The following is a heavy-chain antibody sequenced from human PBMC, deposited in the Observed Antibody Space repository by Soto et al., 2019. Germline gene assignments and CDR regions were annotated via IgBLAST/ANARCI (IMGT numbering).Heavy chain of an antibody. CDR2: ISGYNGNT. CDR3: AKGYNYGYGDY. J-gene: IGHJ4*02. V-gene: IGHV1-18*01. CDR1: GYTFTTYG. Sequence: QVQLVQSGAEVKKPGASVKVSCRASGYTFTTYGISWVRQAPGQGLEWMGWISGYNGNTNYAQKFQGRVTMTTDTATSTAYMELRSLRSADTAVYFCAKGYNYGYGDYWGLGTLVTVSS. D-gene: IGHD5-18*01.